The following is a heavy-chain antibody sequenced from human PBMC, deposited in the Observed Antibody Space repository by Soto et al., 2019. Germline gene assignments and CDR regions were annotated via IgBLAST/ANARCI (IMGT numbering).Heavy chain of an antibody. Sequence: QVQLVQSGAEVQKPGSSVKVSCKASGGTFSSYAISWVRQAPGQGLEWMGGIIPIFGTANYAQKFKGRVTITADESTSTAYMELSSLRSEHTAVYYCAKPSTDYYDSSGYLNYYYYYGMDVWGQGTTVTVSS. CDR2: IIPIFGTA. D-gene: IGHD3-22*01. CDR3: AKPSTDYYDSSGYLNYYYYYGMDV. J-gene: IGHJ6*02. V-gene: IGHV1-69*01. CDR1: GGTFSSYA.